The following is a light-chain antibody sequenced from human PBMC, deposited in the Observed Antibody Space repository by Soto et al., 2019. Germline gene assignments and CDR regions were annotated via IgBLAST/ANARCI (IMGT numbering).Light chain of an antibody. CDR3: SSYTSSRYV. CDR2: DVS. Sequence: QSALTQPASVSGSPGQSITISCXGTSSDVGGYNYVSWYQQHPGKAPKLMIYDVSNRPSGVSNRFSGSKSGNMASLTISGLQAEDEADYYCSSYTSSRYVFGTGTKLTVL. V-gene: IGLV2-14*01. CDR1: SSDVGGYNY. J-gene: IGLJ1*01.